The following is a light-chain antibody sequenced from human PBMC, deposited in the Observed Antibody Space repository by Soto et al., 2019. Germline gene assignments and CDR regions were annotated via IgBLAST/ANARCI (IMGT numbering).Light chain of an antibody. CDR1: QGVRSD. V-gene: IGKV3-15*01. CDR2: DTS. CDR3: QQYNGWPIT. J-gene: IGKJ5*01. Sequence: EIAMTQSPDTLSVSPGDRATLSCRASQGVRSDLAWYQQKPGQTPRLLIYDTSTRATGVPARFSGSRSGTEFTLTISSLQSEDFAVYYCQQYNGWPITFGQGTRLEIK.